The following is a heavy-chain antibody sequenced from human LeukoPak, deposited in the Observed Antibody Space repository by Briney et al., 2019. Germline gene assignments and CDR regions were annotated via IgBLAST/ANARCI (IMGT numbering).Heavy chain of an antibody. CDR2: MSPNSGNT. CDR3: VRTPPNWGADF. V-gene: IGHV1-8*01. J-gene: IGHJ4*02. D-gene: IGHD7-27*01. Sequence: ASVTVSCKASGYTFTSYDINWMRQATGQGLEWMGWMSPNSGNTGYAQKFQGRVTMTRDTSTGTACLELSSLRSEDSAVYYCVRTPPNWGADFWGQGTLVTVSS. CDR1: GYTFTSYD.